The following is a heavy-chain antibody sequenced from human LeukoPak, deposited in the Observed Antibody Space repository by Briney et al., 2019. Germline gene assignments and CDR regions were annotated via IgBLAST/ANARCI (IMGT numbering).Heavy chain of an antibody. J-gene: IGHJ5*02. Sequence: SETLSLTCTVSGGSISSYYWSWIRQPAGKGLEWIGRIYTSGSTNYNPSLKSRVTISVDTSKNQFSLKLSSVTAADTAVYYCARQVRVLSGLVGWFDPWGQGTLVTVSS. CDR2: IYTSGST. CDR3: ARQVRVLSGLVGWFDP. CDR1: GGSISSYY. V-gene: IGHV4-4*07. D-gene: IGHD3/OR15-3a*01.